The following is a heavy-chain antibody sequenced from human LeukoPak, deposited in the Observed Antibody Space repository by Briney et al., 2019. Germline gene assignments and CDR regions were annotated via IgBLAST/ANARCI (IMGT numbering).Heavy chain of an antibody. V-gene: IGHV3-23*01. CDR2: ISGSGGST. CDR3: AKDRHIVVVPAAIGAFDY. Sequence: GSLRLSCAASGFTFSSYAMSWVRQAPGKGLEWVSAISGSGGSTYYADSVKGRFTISRDNSKNTLYLQMNSLRAEDTAVYYCAKDRHIVVVPAAIGAFDYWGQGTLVTVSS. D-gene: IGHD2-2*02. J-gene: IGHJ4*02. CDR1: GFTFSSYA.